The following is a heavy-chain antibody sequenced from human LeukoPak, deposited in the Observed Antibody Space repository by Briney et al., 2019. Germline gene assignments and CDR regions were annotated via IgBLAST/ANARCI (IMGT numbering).Heavy chain of an antibody. J-gene: IGHJ3*02. V-gene: IGHV4-34*01. Sequence: SETLSLTCAVYGCSFSGYYWSWIRQPPGKGLEWIGEINHSGSTNYNPSLNSRITISVDTSKNQFSLKLSSVTAADTAVYYCARRPPMSKSGKNRNYCSGGSCHAFDIWGQGTMVTVSS. CDR1: GCSFSGYY. D-gene: IGHD2-15*01. CDR3: ARRPPMSKSGKNRNYCSGGSCHAFDI. CDR2: INHSGST.